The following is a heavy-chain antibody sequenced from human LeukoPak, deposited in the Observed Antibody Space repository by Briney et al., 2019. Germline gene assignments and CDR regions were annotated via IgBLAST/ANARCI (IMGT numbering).Heavy chain of an antibody. J-gene: IGHJ4*02. CDR3: AKDLKGCSSTSCYSSYFDY. V-gene: IGHV3-23*01. CDR1: GFTFSSYA. D-gene: IGHD2-2*01. CDR2: ISGSGGST. Sequence: PGGSLGLSCAASGFTFSSYAMSWVPQAPGKGREWVSAISGSGGSTYYADSVKGRFTISRDNTKNTLYLQMNSLRAEDTAVYYCAKDLKGCSSTSCYSSYFDYWGQGTLVTVSS.